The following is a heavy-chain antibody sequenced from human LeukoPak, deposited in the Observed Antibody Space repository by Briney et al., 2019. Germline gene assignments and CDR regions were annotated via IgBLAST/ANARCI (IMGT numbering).Heavy chain of an antibody. CDR1: GFTSSSYA. CDR2: VSGSGDRM. J-gene: IGHJ3*02. V-gene: IGHV3-23*01. Sequence: GGSLRLSCAASGFTSSSYALNWVRQAPGKGLEWVATVSGSGDRMYHADSVKGRFTISRDNSKNTIYLQMNSLRAEDTAVYYCARGRRDCSGGSCYSTRSAFDIWGQGTMVTVSS. D-gene: IGHD2-15*01. CDR3: ARGRRDCSGGSCYSTRSAFDI.